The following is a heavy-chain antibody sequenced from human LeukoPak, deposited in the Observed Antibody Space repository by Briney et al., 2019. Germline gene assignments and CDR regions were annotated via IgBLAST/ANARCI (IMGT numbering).Heavy chain of an antibody. Sequence: ASVKVSCKASGYTFTGYYMHWVRQAPGQGLEWMGWINPNTGVTNYAQKFQGRVPLTRDTSIITAYMELTRLRSDDTAMYYCARDRTTVTTGYYGMDVWGQGTTLTVSS. J-gene: IGHJ6*02. CDR1: GYTFTGYY. CDR3: ARDRTTVTTGYYGMDV. D-gene: IGHD4-17*01. V-gene: IGHV1-2*02. CDR2: INPNTGVT.